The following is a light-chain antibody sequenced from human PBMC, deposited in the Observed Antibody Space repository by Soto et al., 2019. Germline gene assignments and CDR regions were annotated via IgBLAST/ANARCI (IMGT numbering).Light chain of an antibody. CDR3: QQRSNWPT. CDR1: QSVSSY. V-gene: IGKV3-11*01. CDR2: DAS. Sequence: ETELTQAPATLSLSPGERATLSCRASQSVSSYLAWYQQKPGQAPRLLIYDASNRATGIPARFSGSGSGTDFTLTISSLEPEDFAVYYCQQRSNWPTLGQGTRLEI. J-gene: IGKJ5*01.